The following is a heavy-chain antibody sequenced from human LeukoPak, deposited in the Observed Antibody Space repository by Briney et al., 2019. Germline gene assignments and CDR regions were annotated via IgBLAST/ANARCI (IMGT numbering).Heavy chain of an antibody. J-gene: IGHJ3*02. Sequence: ASVKVSCKASGGTFSSYAISWVRQAPGQGLEWMGGIIPIFGTANYAQKFQGRVTITADESTSTAYMELSSLRSEDTAVYYCARDSDENAIFGAFDIWGQGTMVTVSS. D-gene: IGHD3-3*01. CDR3: ARDSDENAIFGAFDI. CDR2: IIPIFGTA. CDR1: GGTFSSYA. V-gene: IGHV1-69*01.